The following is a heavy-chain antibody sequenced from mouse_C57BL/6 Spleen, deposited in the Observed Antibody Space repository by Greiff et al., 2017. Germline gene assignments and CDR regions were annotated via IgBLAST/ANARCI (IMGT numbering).Heavy chain of an antibody. Sequence: VQLQQSGAELVRPGASVKLSCTASGFNITDYYMHWVKQRPEQGLEWIGRIDPDDGDTEYAPKFQGKATMTADTSSNTAYLQLSSLTSEDSAVYYCTMDYGSSYEGYWGQGTTLTVSS. CDR2: IDPDDGDT. CDR1: GFNITDYY. D-gene: IGHD1-1*01. V-gene: IGHV14-1*01. CDR3: TMDYGSSYEGY. J-gene: IGHJ2*01.